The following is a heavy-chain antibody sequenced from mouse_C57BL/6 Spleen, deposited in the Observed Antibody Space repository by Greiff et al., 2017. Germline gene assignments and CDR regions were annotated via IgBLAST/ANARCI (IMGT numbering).Heavy chain of an antibody. D-gene: IGHD1-1*01. CDR1: GYAFSSSW. J-gene: IGHJ4*01. V-gene: IGHV1-82*01. CDR3: AREGGIYYYGSSYAMDY. Sequence: QVQLQQSGPELVKPGASVKISCKASGYAFSSSWMNWVKQRPGKGLEWIGRIYPGDGDTNYNGKFKGKATLTADKSSSTAYMQLSSLTSEDSAVXFCAREGGIYYYGSSYAMDYWGQGTSVTVSS. CDR2: IYPGDGDT.